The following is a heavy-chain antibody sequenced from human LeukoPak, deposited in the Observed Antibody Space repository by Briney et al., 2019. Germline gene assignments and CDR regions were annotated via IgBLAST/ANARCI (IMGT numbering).Heavy chain of an antibody. J-gene: IGHJ4*02. V-gene: IGHV3-7*01. CDR3: VRLSYYFEN. D-gene: IGHD2/OR15-2a*01. CDR2: IKYDETEK. CDR1: GFTFSVYW. Sequence: PGGSLRLSCAASGFTFSVYWMSWVRQAPGKGLEWVANIKYDETEKYYMDFVKGRFTISRDNAKNSLYLQMNGLRAEDTAIYYCVRLSYYFENWGQGTLVTVSS.